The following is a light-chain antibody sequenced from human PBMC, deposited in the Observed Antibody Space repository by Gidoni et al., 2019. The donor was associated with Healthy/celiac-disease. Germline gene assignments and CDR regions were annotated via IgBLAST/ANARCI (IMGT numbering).Light chain of an antibody. V-gene: IGKV1-33*01. CDR2: DAS. Sequence: DIQMTQSPSSLSASVGDRVTITCQASQDISNYFNWYQKKPGKAPKLLIYDASNLETGVPSRFSGIGSGTDFTFTISSLQPEYIATYYCQQYDNLPMCSFGQGTKLEIK. CDR1: QDISNY. CDR3: QQYDNLPMCS. J-gene: IGKJ2*04.